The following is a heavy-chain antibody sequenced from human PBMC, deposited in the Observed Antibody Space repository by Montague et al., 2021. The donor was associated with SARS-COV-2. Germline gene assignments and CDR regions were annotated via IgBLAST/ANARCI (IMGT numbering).Heavy chain of an antibody. CDR3: ARLRDGVVPSPILGIAPYFTYSYLDV. V-gene: IGHV4-34*01. CDR2: INHGGST. CDR1: GGSFSGYY. J-gene: IGHJ6*03. Sequence: SETLSLTCAVHGGSFSGYYWNWIRQRPGKGLEWIGEINHGGSTNYNPSLKNRLTISADTSKNQFSLKLTSVAATDTAVYYCARLRDGVVPSPILGIAPYFTYSYLDVWGKGTPVTVS. D-gene: IGHD2-15*01.